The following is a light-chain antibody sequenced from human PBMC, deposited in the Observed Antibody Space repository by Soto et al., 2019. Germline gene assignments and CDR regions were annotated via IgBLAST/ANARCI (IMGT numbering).Light chain of an antibody. J-gene: IGKJ1*01. CDR3: QQGFSAPPWT. CDR1: QSINNY. V-gene: IGKV1-39*01. Sequence: DIQMTQSPSSLSASVGDRITITCRSSQSINNYLNWHQQRPGKAPKVIIYDASSLQSGVPSRFSGSGSGTDFALTISSLQPEDFATYYCQQGFSAPPWTFGQGTKVDIK. CDR2: DAS.